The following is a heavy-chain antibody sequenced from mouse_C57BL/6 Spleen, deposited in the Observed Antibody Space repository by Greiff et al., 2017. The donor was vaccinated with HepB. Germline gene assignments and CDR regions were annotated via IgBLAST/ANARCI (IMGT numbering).Heavy chain of an antibody. CDR3: TLYYSNYEGAY. J-gene: IGHJ3*01. CDR2: IDPENGDT. Sequence: EVKLMESGAELVRPGASVKLSCTASGFNIKDDYMHWVKQRPEQGLEWIGWIDPENGDTEYASKFQGKATITADTSSNTAYLQLSSLTSEDTAVYYCTLYYSNYEGAYWGQGTLVTVSA. CDR1: GFNIKDDY. V-gene: IGHV14-4*01. D-gene: IGHD2-5*01.